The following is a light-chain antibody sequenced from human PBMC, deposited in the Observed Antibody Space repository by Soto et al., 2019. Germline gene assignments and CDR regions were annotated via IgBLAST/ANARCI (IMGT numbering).Light chain of an antibody. J-gene: IGKJ1*01. CDR1: QSVSSY. V-gene: IGKV1-39*01. CDR2: AAS. CDR3: QQSYNTPTWT. Sequence: DIQMTQSPSSLSASVGDRVTITCRASQSVSSYLNWYQQKPGKAPKLLIYAASSLQSGVPSRFSGSGSGTDFTLTISSLRPEYFATYYCQQSYNTPTWTFGQGTKVEIK.